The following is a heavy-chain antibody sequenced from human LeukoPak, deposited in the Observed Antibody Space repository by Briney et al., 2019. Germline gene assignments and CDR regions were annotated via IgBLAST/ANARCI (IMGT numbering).Heavy chain of an antibody. CDR2: IYYSGST. D-gene: IGHD2-8*01. J-gene: IGHJ2*01. Sequence: PSQTLSLTCTVSGGSISSGGYYWGWIRQPPGKGLEWIGSIYYSGSTYYNPSLKSRVTISVDTSKNQFSLKLSSVTAADTAVYYCARDPYGDLWYFDLWGRGTLVTVSS. V-gene: IGHV4-39*07. CDR1: GGSISSGGYY. CDR3: ARDPYGDLWYFDL.